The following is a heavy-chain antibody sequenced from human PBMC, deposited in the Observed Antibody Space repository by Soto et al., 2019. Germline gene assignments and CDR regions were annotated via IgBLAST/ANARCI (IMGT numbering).Heavy chain of an antibody. CDR3: ARMTTVTNYFDY. CDR1: GGTFSSYA. D-gene: IGHD4-17*01. V-gene: IGHV1-69*13. CDR2: IIPIFGTA. Sequence: GASVKVSCKASGGTFSSYAISWVRQAPGQGLEWMGGIIPIFGTANYAQKFQGRVTITADESTSTAYMELSSLRSEDTAVYHCARMTTVTNYFDYWGQGTLVTVSS. J-gene: IGHJ4*02.